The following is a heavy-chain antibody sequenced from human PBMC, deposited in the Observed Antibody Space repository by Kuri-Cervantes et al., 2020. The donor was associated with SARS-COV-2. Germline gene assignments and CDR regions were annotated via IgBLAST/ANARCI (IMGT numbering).Heavy chain of an antibody. CDR3: ARGCSGIGCYTRHLDY. Sequence: ATLSLTCTASGFTFSTYSMTWVRQAPGKGLEWVSSIDATSSHVFYADSMKGRFTISRDNAKNSLYLQLNSLRAEDTAVYYCARGCSGIGCYTRHLDYWGQGTLVTVSS. D-gene: IGHD2-2*02. CDR2: IDATSSHV. J-gene: IGHJ4*02. CDR1: GFTFSTYS. V-gene: IGHV3-21*01.